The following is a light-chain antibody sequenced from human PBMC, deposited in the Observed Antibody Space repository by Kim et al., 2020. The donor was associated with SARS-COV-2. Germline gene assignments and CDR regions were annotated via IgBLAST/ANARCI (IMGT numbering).Light chain of an antibody. CDR1: GGDADTNHR. Sequence: PVQSITTSGTGTGGDADTNHRVSWYQQTPGTAPKLIFYDVLGRPAGVPDLFSGSKSGDTASLTISRLQADDEADYCCTSYTDNSVIFGGGTQLTVL. CDR3: TSYTDNSVI. J-gene: IGLJ2*01. V-gene: IGLV2-18*02. CDR2: DVL.